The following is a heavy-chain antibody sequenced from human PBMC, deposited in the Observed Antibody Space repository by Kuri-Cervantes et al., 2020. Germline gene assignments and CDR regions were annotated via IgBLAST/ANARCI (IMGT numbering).Heavy chain of an antibody. Sequence: GGSLRLSCAASGFIVSSNHMSWVRQAPGKGLEWVSVIYSGGSTYYADSVKGRFTISRDNSKNTLYLQMNSLRAEDTAVYYCATRSGYYSLYYYYVDVWGKGTTVTVSS. CDR3: ATRSGYYSLYYYYVDV. D-gene: IGHD3-3*01. V-gene: IGHV3-53*01. J-gene: IGHJ6*03. CDR1: GFIVSSNH. CDR2: IYSGGST.